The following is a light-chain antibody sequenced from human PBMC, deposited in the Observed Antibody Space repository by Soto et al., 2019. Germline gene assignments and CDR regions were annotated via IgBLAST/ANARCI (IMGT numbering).Light chain of an antibody. CDR2: GAS. V-gene: IGKV3-15*01. Sequence: ERVMTQSPGTLSVSPGERVTVSCRASQYVHTSLAWYQQKSGQAPRLLIYGASIRAPGVPVRFSGSGSGTEFTLTIDSLQSEDSAVYSCQQYNQWPPTWTFGQGTKVEI. J-gene: IGKJ1*01. CDR1: QYVHTS. CDR3: QQYNQWPPTWT.